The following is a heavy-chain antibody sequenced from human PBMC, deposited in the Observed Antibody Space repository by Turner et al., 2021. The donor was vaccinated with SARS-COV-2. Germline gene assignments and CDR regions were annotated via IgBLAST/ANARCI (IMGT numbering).Heavy chain of an antibody. J-gene: IGHJ4*02. CDR3: ARDLGGLRFDY. CDR1: GFTVSSNY. V-gene: IGHV3-53*01. Sequence: EVQLVESGGGLIQPGGSLRLSCAASGFTVSSNYMSGVRQAPGKGLEWVSVIYSGGSTFYADAVKGRFTISRDNSKNTLYLQMNSLRAEDTAVYYCARDLGGLRFDYWGRGTLVTVSS. CDR2: IYSGGST. D-gene: IGHD2-15*01.